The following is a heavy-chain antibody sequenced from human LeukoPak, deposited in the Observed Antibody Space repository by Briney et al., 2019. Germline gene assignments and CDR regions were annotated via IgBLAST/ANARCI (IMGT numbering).Heavy chain of an antibody. CDR2: VDSRGNT. V-gene: IGHV4-59*01. CDR3: AAGAPKFLHSIY. Sequence: PSETLSLTCAVSNSSISTYYWTWIRQTPGKGLEWIGYVDSRGNTNYNPSLKSRVTISLASSRKQFSLRLTSVTAADTAVYYCAAGAPKFLHSIYWGQGTLVTVSS. J-gene: IGHJ4*02. D-gene: IGHD3-10*01. CDR1: NSSISTYY.